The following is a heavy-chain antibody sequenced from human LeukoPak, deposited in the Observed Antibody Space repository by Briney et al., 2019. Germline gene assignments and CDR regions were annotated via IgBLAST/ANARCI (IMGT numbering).Heavy chain of an antibody. D-gene: IGHD1-26*01. Sequence: GGSLRLSCAASGFTFSSYAMSWVRQAPGKGLEWVSAISGSGGSTYYADSVKGRFTISRDNSKNTLYLQMSSLRAEDTAVYYCAKDPRYSGSYSYFDYWGQGTLVTVSS. CDR2: ISGSGGST. CDR1: GFTFSSYA. CDR3: AKDPRYSGSYSYFDY. J-gene: IGHJ4*02. V-gene: IGHV3-23*01.